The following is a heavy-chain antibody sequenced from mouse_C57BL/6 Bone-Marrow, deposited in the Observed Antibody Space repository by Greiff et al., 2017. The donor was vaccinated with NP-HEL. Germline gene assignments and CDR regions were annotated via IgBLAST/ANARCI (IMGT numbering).Heavy chain of an antibody. Sequence: VQLKESGPELVKPGASVKLSCKASGYTFTSYDINWVKQRPGQGLEWIGWIYPRDGSTKYNEKFKGKATLTVDTSSSTAYMELHSLTSEDSAVYFCATTVAHYFDYWGQGTTLTVSS. CDR2: IYPRDGST. CDR1: GYTFTSYD. J-gene: IGHJ2*01. V-gene: IGHV1-85*01. CDR3: ATTVAHYFDY. D-gene: IGHD1-1*01.